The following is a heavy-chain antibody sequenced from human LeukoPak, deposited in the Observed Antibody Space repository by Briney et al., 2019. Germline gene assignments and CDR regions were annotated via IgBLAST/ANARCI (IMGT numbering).Heavy chain of an antibody. V-gene: IGHV3-9*01. CDR1: GFTFDDYA. J-gene: IGHJ4*02. Sequence: PGGSLRLSCAASGFTFDDYAMHWVRQVPGKGLEWVSGISWNSDSLNYADSVKGRFTISRDNAKNSLYLQMNSLRAEDTALYYCAKDLGNYYDTNAADYWGQGTLVTVSS. D-gene: IGHD3-22*01. CDR3: AKDLGNYYDTNAADY. CDR2: ISWNSDSL.